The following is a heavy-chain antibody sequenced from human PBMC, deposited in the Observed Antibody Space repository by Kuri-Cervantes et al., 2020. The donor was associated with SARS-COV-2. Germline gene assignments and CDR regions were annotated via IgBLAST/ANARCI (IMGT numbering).Heavy chain of an antibody. V-gene: IGHV1-2*02. CDR2: INPNSGGK. J-gene: IGHJ4*02. Sequence: ASVQVSCKASGYTFTGYYMHWVRQAPGQGLEWMGWINPNSGGKNYAQKLQGRVTMTRDTSISTAYMELSRLRSDDTAVYYCARAFVLGYCSSTSCYTLNFDYWGQGTLVTVSS. CDR3: ARAFVLGYCSSTSCYTLNFDY. CDR1: GYTFTGYY. D-gene: IGHD2-2*02.